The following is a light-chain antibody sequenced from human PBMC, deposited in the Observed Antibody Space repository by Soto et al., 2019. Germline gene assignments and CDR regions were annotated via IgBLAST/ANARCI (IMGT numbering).Light chain of an antibody. CDR1: QSISSY. CDR3: QQSYSTPLT. V-gene: IGKV1-39*01. CDR2: AAS. Sequence: DIQMTQSPSSLSASVGDRVTITCRASQSISSYLNWYQQKPGKAPKLLIYAASSLQSGVPSRFSGSVSGTDLTLTISSLQPEDFATYYCQQSYSTPLTFGPGTKVDIK. J-gene: IGKJ3*01.